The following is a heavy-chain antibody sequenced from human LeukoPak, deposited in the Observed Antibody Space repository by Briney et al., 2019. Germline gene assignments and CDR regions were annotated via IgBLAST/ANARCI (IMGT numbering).Heavy chain of an antibody. J-gene: IGHJ4*02. V-gene: IGHV1-8*01. CDR1: GYTFNSYD. Sequence: ASVKVSCKASGYTFNSYDINWVRQASGQGLEWMAWMNPNSGNTGYAQKFQGRVTMTRDTSISTAYMELSSLRSDDTAVYYCARGLAFGELLNYWGQGTLVTVSS. CDR3: ARGLAFGELLNY. D-gene: IGHD3-10*01. CDR2: MNPNSGNT.